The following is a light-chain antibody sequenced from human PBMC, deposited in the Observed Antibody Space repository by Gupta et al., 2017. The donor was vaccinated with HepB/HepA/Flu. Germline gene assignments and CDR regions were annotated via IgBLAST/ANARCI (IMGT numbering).Light chain of an antibody. CDR1: NSDIGGYNY. V-gene: IGLV2-14*03. J-gene: IGLJ1*01. Sequence: QSALTQPASVSGSPGQSITIPCPGTNSDIGGYNYVSLYQQHPGKAPKLIIYSVSDRPSGVSNRFSGSKSGNTASLTISGLQAEDEADYYCTSYTSSITYVFGTGTRVTVL. CDR3: TSYTSSITYV. CDR2: SVS.